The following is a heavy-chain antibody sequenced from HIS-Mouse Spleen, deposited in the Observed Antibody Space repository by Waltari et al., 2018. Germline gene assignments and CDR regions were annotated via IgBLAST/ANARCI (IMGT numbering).Heavy chain of an antibody. CDR2: ISYDGSNK. V-gene: IGHV3-30*04. D-gene: IGHD4-17*01. CDR1: GFTFSSYA. CDR3: ARAPHDADYGVVFDY. Sequence: AASGFTFSSYAMHWVRQAPGKGLEWVAVISYDGSNKYYADAVKGRFTIARDNSKNTLYLQMNSLRAEDTAVYYCARAPHDADYGVVFDYWGQGTLVTVSS. J-gene: IGHJ4*02.